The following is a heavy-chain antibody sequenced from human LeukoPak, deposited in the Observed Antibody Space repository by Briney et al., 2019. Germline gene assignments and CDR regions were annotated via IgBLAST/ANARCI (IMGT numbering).Heavy chain of an antibody. V-gene: IGHV4-39*01. Sequence: SETLSLTCTVSGGSISSSSYYWGWIRQPPGKGLEWIGSIYYSGSTYYNPSLKSRVTISVDTSKNQFSLKLSSVTAADTAVYYCARAPIAAAGRNKYNWFDPWGQGTLVTVSS. CDR3: ARAPIAAAGRNKYNWFDP. D-gene: IGHD6-13*01. CDR2: IYYSGST. CDR1: GGSISSSSYY. J-gene: IGHJ5*02.